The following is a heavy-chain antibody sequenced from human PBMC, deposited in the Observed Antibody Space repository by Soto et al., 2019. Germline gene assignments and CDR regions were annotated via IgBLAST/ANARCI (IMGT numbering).Heavy chain of an antibody. CDR2: IYYSGST. CDR1: GGSISSGDYY. V-gene: IGHV4-30-4*01. Sequence: SETLSLTCTVSGGSISSGDYYWSWIRQPPGKGLEWIGYIYYSGSTYYNPSLKSRVTISVDTSKNQFSLKLSSVTAADTAVYYCARERSYDSSGYYYGVLDYWGQGTLVTVSP. D-gene: IGHD3-22*01. J-gene: IGHJ4*02. CDR3: ARERSYDSSGYYYGVLDY.